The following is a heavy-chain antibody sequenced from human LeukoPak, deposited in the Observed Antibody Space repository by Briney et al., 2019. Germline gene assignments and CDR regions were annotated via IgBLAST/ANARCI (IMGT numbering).Heavy chain of an antibody. CDR1: GFTFSSYW. V-gene: IGHV3-7*01. Sequence: GGSLRLSCAASGFTFSSYWMSWVRQAPGKGLEWVANIKQDGSEKYYVDSVKGRFTISRDNSKNTLYLQMNSLRGDDTAIYYCARDYYDSSGYYPWGYWGQGTLVTVSS. CDR3: ARDYYDSSGYYPWGY. D-gene: IGHD3-22*01. CDR2: IKQDGSEK. J-gene: IGHJ4*02.